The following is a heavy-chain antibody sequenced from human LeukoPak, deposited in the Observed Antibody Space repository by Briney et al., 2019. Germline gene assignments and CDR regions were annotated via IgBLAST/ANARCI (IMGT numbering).Heavy chain of an antibody. CDR2: INLNSGGT. CDR1: GYTFTGYY. V-gene: IGHV1-2*02. Sequence: ASVTDSCKASGYTFTGYYMHWVRQAPGQGLEWMGCINLNSGGTNYAQKFQGRVTINRDTSISTAYMELSRLRAEDAAVYYCPRASRGRVVVPAALDYYYYYMDVWGKGTTVTVSS. D-gene: IGHD2-2*01. J-gene: IGHJ6*03. CDR3: PRASRGRVVVPAALDYYYYYMDV.